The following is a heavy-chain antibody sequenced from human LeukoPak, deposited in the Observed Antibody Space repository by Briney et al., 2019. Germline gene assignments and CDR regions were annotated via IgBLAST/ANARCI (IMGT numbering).Heavy chain of an antibody. V-gene: IGHV6-1*01. D-gene: IGHD2-2*01. Sequence: SQTLSLTCAISGDSVSSNSAAWNWIRQSPSRGPEWLGRTYYRSKWYNDYAVSVKSRITINPDTSKNQFSLQLNSVTPEDTAVYYCARDGVDCSSTSCYPDFDYWGQGTLVTVSS. CDR1: GDSVSSNSAA. J-gene: IGHJ4*02. CDR3: ARDGVDCSSTSCYPDFDY. CDR2: TYYRSKWYN.